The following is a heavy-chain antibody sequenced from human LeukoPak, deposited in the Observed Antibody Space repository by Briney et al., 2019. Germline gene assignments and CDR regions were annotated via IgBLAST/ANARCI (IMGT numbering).Heavy chain of an antibody. V-gene: IGHV3-9*01. Sequence: GGSLRLSCAASGFTFDNYAMHWVRQAPGKDLEWVSGITWDSSREGYVDSVEGRFTISRDNARNSLYLQMNSLRAEDTALYYCGKDVYRNSGWYNGAVDSWGQGTLVTVSS. D-gene: IGHD6-19*01. CDR2: ITWDSSRE. J-gene: IGHJ4*02. CDR1: GFTFDNYA. CDR3: GKDVYRNSGWYNGAVDS.